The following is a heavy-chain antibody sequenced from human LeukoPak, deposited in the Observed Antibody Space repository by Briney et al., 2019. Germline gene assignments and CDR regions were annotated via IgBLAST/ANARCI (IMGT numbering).Heavy chain of an antibody. Sequence: GGSLRLSCAASGFTFSSYAMSWVRQAPGKGLEWVAFIQNDGSNTYYADSVKGRFTISRDNSKNTLYLQMNSLRTEDTAVYYCAKERKLLPFDCWGQGTLVTVSS. CDR3: AKERKLLPFDC. V-gene: IGHV3-30*02. D-gene: IGHD2-15*01. J-gene: IGHJ4*02. CDR1: GFTFSSYA. CDR2: IQNDGSNT.